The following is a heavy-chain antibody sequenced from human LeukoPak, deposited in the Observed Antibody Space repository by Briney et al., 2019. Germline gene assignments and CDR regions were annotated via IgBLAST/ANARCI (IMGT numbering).Heavy chain of an antibody. J-gene: IGHJ6*03. CDR1: GDSVSSNSAA. Sequence: SQTLSLTCAISGDSVSSNSAAWHWIRQSPSRGLEWLGRTYYKSQWHNEYAVSVKSRISINPDTAKNQVSLQMNSVTPEDTAVYYCTGVTYSNSFYFYHMDVWGKGTTVTVTS. CDR3: TGVTYSNSFYFYHMDV. CDR2: TYYKSQWHN. D-gene: IGHD6-6*01. V-gene: IGHV6-1*01.